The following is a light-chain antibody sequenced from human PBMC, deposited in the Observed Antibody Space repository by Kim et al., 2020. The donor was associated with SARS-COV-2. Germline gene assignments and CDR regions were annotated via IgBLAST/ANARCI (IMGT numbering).Light chain of an antibody. CDR3: QEYNGAPPLT. J-gene: IGKJ1*01. CDR2: AAS. Sequence: IQMTQSPSSLSASVGDTVTITCRASQAIGNFVAWYQQIPGKVPKLLIYAASALQVGVPSRFSGSGSGTDFTLTINSLQPNDVATYDCQEYNGAPPLTFGQGTKVDIK. CDR1: QAIGNF. V-gene: IGKV1-27*01.